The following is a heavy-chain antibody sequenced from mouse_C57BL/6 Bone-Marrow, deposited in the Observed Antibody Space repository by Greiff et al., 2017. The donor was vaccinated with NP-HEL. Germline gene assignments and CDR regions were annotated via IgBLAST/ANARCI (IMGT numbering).Heavy chain of an antibody. CDR2: IYPRSGNT. D-gene: IGHD1-1*01. Sequence: QVQLQQSGAELARPGASVKLSCKASGYTFTSYGISWVKQRPGQGLEWIGEIYPRSGNTYYNEKFKGKATLTADKSSSTAYMELRSLTSEDSAVYFCARDGSSLAWFAYWGQGTLVTVSA. CDR3: ARDGSSLAWFAY. V-gene: IGHV1-81*01. CDR1: GYTFTSYG. J-gene: IGHJ3*01.